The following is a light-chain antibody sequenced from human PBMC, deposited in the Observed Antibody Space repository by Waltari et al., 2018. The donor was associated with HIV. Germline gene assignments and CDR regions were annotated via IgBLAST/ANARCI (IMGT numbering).Light chain of an antibody. CDR2: YAS. CDR1: QRIGSS. J-gene: IGKJ1*01. CDR3: HQSSRLPWT. Sequence: EIVLTQSLDFQSVTQMEQVTFTCRASQRIGSSLHWFQQKPGQSPKLLIKYASQSLSGVPSGFSGSGSGTDFTLTINSLEVEDAATYYCHQSSRLPWTFGQGTKVEIK. V-gene: IGKV6-21*01.